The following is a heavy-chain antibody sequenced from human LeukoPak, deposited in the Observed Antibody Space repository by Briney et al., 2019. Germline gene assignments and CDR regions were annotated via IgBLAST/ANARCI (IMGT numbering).Heavy chain of an antibody. CDR2: IRFDGSNK. J-gene: IGHJ4*02. CDR1: GFTFSSYG. D-gene: IGHD2-2*01. Sequence: PGGSLRLSCAASGFTFSSYGMHWVRQAPGKGLEWVAFIRFDGSNKYYADSVKGRFTISRDNSKNTVSLQMNSLRGEDTAVYYCAHGSMYQLDYWGQGTLVTVSS. V-gene: IGHV3-30*02. CDR3: AHGSMYQLDY.